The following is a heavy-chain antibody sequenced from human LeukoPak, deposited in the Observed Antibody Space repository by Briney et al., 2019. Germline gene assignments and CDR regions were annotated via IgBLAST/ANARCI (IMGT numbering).Heavy chain of an antibody. D-gene: IGHD1-26*01. Sequence: GGSLRLSCVVSGLRFRNYGMHWVRQAPGKGLEWVAVIYYDGSNQYYIDSVKGRFTVSRDNAKNTLYLQMDSLRAEDTAVYYCAADRNSGKYYDYWGQGTLVTVSS. CDR2: IYYDGSNQ. V-gene: IGHV3-33*01. CDR1: GLRFRNYG. CDR3: AADRNSGKYYDY. J-gene: IGHJ4*02.